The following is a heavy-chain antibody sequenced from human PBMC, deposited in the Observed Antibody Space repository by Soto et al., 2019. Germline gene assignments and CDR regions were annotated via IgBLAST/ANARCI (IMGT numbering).Heavy chain of an antibody. Sequence: PGESLKISCKGSGYSFTSYWIGWVRQMPGKGLEWMGIIYPGDSDTRYSPSFQGQVTISADKSISAAYLQWSSLKASDTAMYYCARRHYDFWSGYARYGMAVWGQGTTVTVSS. CDR3: ARRHYDFWSGYARYGMAV. CDR1: GYSFTSYW. J-gene: IGHJ6*02. CDR2: IYPGDSDT. V-gene: IGHV5-51*01. D-gene: IGHD3-3*01.